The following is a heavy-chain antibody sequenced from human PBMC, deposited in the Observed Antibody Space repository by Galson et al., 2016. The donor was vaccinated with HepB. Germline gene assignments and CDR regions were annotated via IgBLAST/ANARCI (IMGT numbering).Heavy chain of an antibody. CDR3: ARGATSYGRYYYGLDL. CDR1: GYVFSTYA. CDR2: IPYDGSEN. V-gene: IGHV3-30*04. J-gene: IGHJ6*02. Sequence: LRLSCAGSGYVFSTYAMHWVRQAPGKGLEWVAVIPYDGSENYYANPVKGRFTISRDNSKNTLYLQMNSLRPQDSAVYYCARGATSYGRYYYGLDLWGRGTTVSVSS. D-gene: IGHD3-10*01.